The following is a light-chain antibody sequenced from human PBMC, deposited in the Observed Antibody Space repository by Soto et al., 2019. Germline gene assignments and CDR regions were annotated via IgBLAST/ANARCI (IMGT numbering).Light chain of an antibody. CDR1: SSKKGAGYE. V-gene: IGLV1-40*01. CDR2: GKN. Sequence: QYALTQPPSVSGAPGQRVTISCTGSSSKKGAGYEVHWNQQLPGKAHKLLNYGKNNRPSGGPDRISGSKSGTSASLAITGLQAEDEADYYCQSYDSSLSGYVFGTGTKVTVL. CDR3: QSYDSSLSGYV. J-gene: IGLJ1*01.